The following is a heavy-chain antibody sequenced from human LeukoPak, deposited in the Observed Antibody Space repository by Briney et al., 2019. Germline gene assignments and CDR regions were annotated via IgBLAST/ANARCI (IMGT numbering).Heavy chain of an antibody. Sequence: GESPKISRKGSGYSFTSNWISWVRQMPGKGLEWMGRIDPSDSYTNYSPSFQGHVTISADKSISTAYLQWSSLKASDTAMYYCARQPEGTWFDPWGQGTLVTVSS. V-gene: IGHV5-10-1*01. D-gene: IGHD1-1*01. CDR2: IDPSDSYT. CDR3: ARQPEGTWFDP. J-gene: IGHJ5*02. CDR1: GYSFTSNW.